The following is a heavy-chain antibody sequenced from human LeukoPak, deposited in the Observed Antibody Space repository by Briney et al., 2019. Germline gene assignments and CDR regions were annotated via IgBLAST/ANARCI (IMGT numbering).Heavy chain of an antibody. Sequence: GASVKVSCKASGYTFTSYGISWVRQAPGQGLEWMGWISAYNGNTNYAQKLQGRVTMTTDTSTSTAYMELRSLRSDDTAVYYCARSRYCSGGSCYRSFDPWGQGTLVTVSS. D-gene: IGHD2-15*01. V-gene: IGHV1-18*01. CDR2: ISAYNGNT. J-gene: IGHJ5*02. CDR1: GYTFTSYG. CDR3: ARSRYCSGGSCYRSFDP.